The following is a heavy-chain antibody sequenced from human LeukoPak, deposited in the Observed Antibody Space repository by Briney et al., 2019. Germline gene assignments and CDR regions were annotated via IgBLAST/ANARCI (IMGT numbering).Heavy chain of an antibody. CDR3: ARASDIVVFSLYGRAGFDS. Sequence: GGSLRLSCAASGFTFSSYWMTWFRQAPGKGLEWVANIKPDGSEKYYLDSVKGRFTISRDNARKSLSLQMDSLRPEDTAVYYCARASDIVVFSLYGRAGFDSWGQGILVTVSS. V-gene: IGHV3-7*05. J-gene: IGHJ5*01. CDR2: IKPDGSEK. CDR1: GFTFSSYW. D-gene: IGHD2-2*01.